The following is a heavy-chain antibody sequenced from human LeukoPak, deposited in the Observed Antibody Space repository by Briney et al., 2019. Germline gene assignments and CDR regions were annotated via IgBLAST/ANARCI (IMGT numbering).Heavy chain of an antibody. V-gene: IGHV3-23*01. Sequence: GGSLRLSCAASGFTFSSYAMSWVRQAPGKGLEWVSAISGSGGSTYYADSVKGRFTISRDNCKNTLYLQMNSLRAEDTAVYYCAKDRAMIVVVITKGFDYWGQGTLVTVSS. J-gene: IGHJ4*02. CDR3: AKDRAMIVVVITKGFDY. CDR1: GFTFSSYA. CDR2: ISGSGGST. D-gene: IGHD3-22*01.